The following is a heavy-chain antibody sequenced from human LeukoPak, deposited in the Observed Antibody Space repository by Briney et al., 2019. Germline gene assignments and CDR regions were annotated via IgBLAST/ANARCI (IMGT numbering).Heavy chain of an antibody. Sequence: GRSLRLSCAASGFTFSNYAMHWVRQAPGKGLEWVAVISDDRDNRDYSDTVRGRFTISRDNSKNTVYLQMNSLRGEDTAVYYCARAPPKYFDSWGQGTLVTVSS. CDR1: GFTFSNYA. CDR3: ARAPPKYFDS. CDR2: ISDDRDNR. J-gene: IGHJ4*02. V-gene: IGHV3-30-3*01.